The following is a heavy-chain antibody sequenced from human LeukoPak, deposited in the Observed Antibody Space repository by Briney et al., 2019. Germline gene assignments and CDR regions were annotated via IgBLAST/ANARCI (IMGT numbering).Heavy chain of an antibody. Sequence: GASVTLSFTASGSTFTFYYLHWIRHAPGPGQGLKWWININSGGRNYAQKLQGRVTMTRDTSISTAYMELSRLRSDDTAVYYCARDRDGNAVVTGLFDYWGQGNLVTVSS. V-gene: IGHV1-2*02. CDR3: ARDRDGNAVVTGLFDY. J-gene: IGHJ4*02. D-gene: IGHD2-21*02. CDR2: ININSGGR. CDR1: GSTFTFYY.